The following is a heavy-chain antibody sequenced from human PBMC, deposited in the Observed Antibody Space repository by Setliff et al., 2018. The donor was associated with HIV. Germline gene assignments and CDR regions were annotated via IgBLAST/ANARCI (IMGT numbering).Heavy chain of an antibody. Sequence: GSLRLSCAASGYTFSNYAMTWVRQAPGKGLEWVSGISAGGYSTYYADSVKGRFTISRDNSKNTLYLQMNNLRADDTAVYYFARRGFVSAWYDKPIYFYYYMDVWGKGTTVTVSS. V-gene: IGHV3-23*01. J-gene: IGHJ6*03. CDR2: ISAGGYST. D-gene: IGHD6-19*01. CDR1: GYTFSNYA. CDR3: ARRGFVSAWYDKPIYFYYYMDV.